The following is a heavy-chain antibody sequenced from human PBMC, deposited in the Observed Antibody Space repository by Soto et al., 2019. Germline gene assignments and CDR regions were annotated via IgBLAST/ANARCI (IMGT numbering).Heavy chain of an antibody. CDR3: ARLQPGIAADGILYYFDY. CDR1: GYSFTSYW. V-gene: IGHV5-10-1*01. D-gene: IGHD6-13*01. Sequence: GESLKISCKGSGYSFTSYWISWVRQMPGKGLEWMGRIDPSDSYTNYSPSFQGHVTISADKSISTAYLQWSSLKASDTAMYYCARLQPGIAADGILYYFDYWGQGTLVTVSS. J-gene: IGHJ4*02. CDR2: IDPSDSYT.